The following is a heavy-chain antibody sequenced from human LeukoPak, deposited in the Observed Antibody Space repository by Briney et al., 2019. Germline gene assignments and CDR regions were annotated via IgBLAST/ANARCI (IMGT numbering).Heavy chain of an antibody. CDR3: AKDTYDSRGYYPWDH. D-gene: IGHD3-22*01. J-gene: IGHJ4*02. CDR2: SNHSGSS. Sequence: SETLSLTCSVSGYSISSGYYWGWIRQPPGKGLEWIGSSNHSGSSYYNPSLKSRVTILVDTSRNQFSLKLTSVTVADTAVHYCAKDTYDSRGYYPWDHWGQGTLVTVSS. V-gene: IGHV4-38-2*02. CDR1: GYSISSGYY.